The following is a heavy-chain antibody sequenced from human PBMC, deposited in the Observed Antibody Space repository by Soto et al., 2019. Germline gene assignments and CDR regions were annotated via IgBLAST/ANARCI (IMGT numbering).Heavy chain of an antibody. D-gene: IGHD2-2*01. Sequence: QAQLVQSGAVVKKPGASVKVSCKASGYMFTNYGISWVRQAPGQGLEWMGWISTDNGNTNYVQKLQGRVTMTTDTSTSTAYMELRSLTSDDTAVYYCARVGDIVVVGPWFDPWGQGTLVTVSS. CDR1: GYMFTNYG. J-gene: IGHJ5*02. V-gene: IGHV1-18*04. CDR3: ARVGDIVVVGPWFDP. CDR2: ISTDNGNT.